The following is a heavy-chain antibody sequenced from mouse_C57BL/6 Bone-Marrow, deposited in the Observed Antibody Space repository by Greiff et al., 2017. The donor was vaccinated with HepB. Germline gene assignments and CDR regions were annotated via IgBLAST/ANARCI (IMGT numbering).Heavy chain of an antibody. CDR2: ISDGGSYT. Sequence: EVKLEESGGGLVKPGGSLKLSCAASGFTFSSYAMSWVRQTPEKRLEWVATISDGGSYTYYPDNVKGRFTISRDNAKNNLYLQMSHLKSEDTAMYYCARDSFPADYWGQGTTLTVSS. J-gene: IGHJ2*01. V-gene: IGHV5-4*01. CDR1: GFTFSSYA. CDR3: ARDSFPADY.